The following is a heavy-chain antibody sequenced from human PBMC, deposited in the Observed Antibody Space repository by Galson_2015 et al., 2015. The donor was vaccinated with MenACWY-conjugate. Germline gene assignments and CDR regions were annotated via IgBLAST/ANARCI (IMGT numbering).Heavy chain of an antibody. CDR3: VTSRGYSYGESAFEI. V-gene: IGHV1-24*01. D-gene: IGHD5-18*01. Sequence: SVKVSCKVSGYTLTDLSMHWVRQAPGKGLEWMGGFDPEDGETIYAQKFQGRVTMTEDTSTDTAYMELSSLRSEDTAVYYCVTSRGYSYGESAFEIWGQGTMVTVSS. CDR1: GYTLTDLS. CDR2: FDPEDGET. J-gene: IGHJ3*02.